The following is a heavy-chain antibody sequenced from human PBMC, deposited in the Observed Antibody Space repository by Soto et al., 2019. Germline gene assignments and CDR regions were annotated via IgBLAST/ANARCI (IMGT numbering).Heavy chain of an antibody. J-gene: IGHJ6*02. V-gene: IGHV4-28*01. CDR2: IYYSGST. D-gene: IGHD3-22*01. CDR3: VRSLYDSSGYVHGMDV. CDR1: GYSITRSNW. Sequence: SETLSLTCAVSGYSITRSNWWGWIRQPPGKGLEWIGNIYYSGSTFYNPSLESRVTMSVDMSKNQSSLKLSSVTAVDTAVYYCVRSLYDSSGYVHGMDVWGQGTTVTVSS.